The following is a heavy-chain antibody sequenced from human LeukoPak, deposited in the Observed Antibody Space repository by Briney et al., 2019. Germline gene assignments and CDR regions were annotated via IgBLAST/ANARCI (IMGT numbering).Heavy chain of an antibody. CDR3: ARGIDY. Sequence: GGSLRLSCAASAFIVSCNAMNWVRQAPGKELEWVSVIYTGGGRYYADSVRGRFTISRDTSKNMVFLQMNSLRVEDTAVYYCARGIDYWGRGTLVTVSS. J-gene: IGHJ4*02. V-gene: IGHV3-53*01. CDR1: AFIVSCNA. CDR2: IYTGGGR.